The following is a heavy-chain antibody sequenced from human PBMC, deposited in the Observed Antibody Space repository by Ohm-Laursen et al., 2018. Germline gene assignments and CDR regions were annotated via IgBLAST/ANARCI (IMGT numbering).Heavy chain of an antibody. CDR1: GGSINPYY. Sequence: GTLSLTCTVSGGSINPYYWSWVRQPPGRGLEWIGYIYYIGSTDYNPSLKSRVTISLDTSKNQFFLRLSSVTAADTAVYYCARYTAPYYYYGMDVWGQRTTVTVSS. V-gene: IGHV4-59*01. CDR3: ARYTAPYYYYGMDV. CDR2: IYYIGST. D-gene: IGHD1-1*01. J-gene: IGHJ6*02.